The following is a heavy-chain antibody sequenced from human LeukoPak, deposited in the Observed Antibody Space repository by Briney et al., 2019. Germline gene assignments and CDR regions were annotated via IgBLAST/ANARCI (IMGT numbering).Heavy chain of an antibody. Sequence: GESLRLSCATSGFTLSSKFMNWVRQAPGSGLEWVSVINDDGKTFYADSVKDRFTISRDNSKNTLYLQMNSLRAEDTAIYYCATCGGDCDPRETAWVDFLHWGHGTLVTVSS. CDR3: ATCGGDCDPRETAWVDFLH. CDR2: INDDGKT. CDR1: GFTLSSKF. J-gene: IGHJ1*01. D-gene: IGHD2-21*02. V-gene: IGHV3-66*01.